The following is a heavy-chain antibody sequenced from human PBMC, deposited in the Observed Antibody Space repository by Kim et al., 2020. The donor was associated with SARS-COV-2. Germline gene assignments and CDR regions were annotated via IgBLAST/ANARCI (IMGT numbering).Heavy chain of an antibody. V-gene: IGHV4-59*08. D-gene: IGHD3-3*01. CDR3: ARLRGITIFD. Sequence: TNSTPSRKSRVTISIATSKNQFSLGLSSVTAADTAVYYCARLRGITIFDWGQGTLVTVSS. CDR2: T. J-gene: IGHJ4*02.